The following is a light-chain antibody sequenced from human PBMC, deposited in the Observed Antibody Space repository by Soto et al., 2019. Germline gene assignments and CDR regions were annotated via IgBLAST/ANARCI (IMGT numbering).Light chain of an antibody. V-gene: IGKV3-20*01. CDR3: LQYDDSSPT. CDR1: HSLSHNF. J-gene: IGKJ1*01. Sequence: EIVLTQSPGTLSLSPGEGATLSCRASHSLSHNFLAWYQQQPGQTPRLLIYGVSTRAPGIPDRFSGTGSGADFTLTISRLEPEEFAVFYCLQYDDSSPTFGQGTKVEIK. CDR2: GVS.